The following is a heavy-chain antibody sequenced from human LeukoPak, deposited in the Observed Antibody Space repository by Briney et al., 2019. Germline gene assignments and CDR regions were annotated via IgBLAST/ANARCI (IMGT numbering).Heavy chain of an antibody. CDR2: IYYSGST. Sequence: PSETLSLTCTVSGGSISSGGYYWSWIRQHPGKGLEWIGYIYYSGSTNYNPSLKSRVTISVDTSKNQFSLKLSSVTAADTAVYYCARDRSGYSSGWYHLGYWGQGTLVSVSS. V-gene: IGHV4-61*08. CDR1: GGSISSGGYY. D-gene: IGHD6-19*01. CDR3: ARDRSGYSSGWYHLGY. J-gene: IGHJ4*02.